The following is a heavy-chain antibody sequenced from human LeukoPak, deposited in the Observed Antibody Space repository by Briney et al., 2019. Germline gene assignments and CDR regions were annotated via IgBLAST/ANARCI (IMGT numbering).Heavy chain of an antibody. J-gene: IGHJ6*03. Sequence: ASVKLSCKASGYTFANYPINWVRQAPGQGLEYMGWINANTGNPTYAQDFTGRFVFSLDASVSTAYLQINSLKAGDTAVHFCARSGGYYYYHYMDVWGKGTTVTVSS. V-gene: IGHV7-4-1*02. CDR2: INANTGNP. D-gene: IGHD4-23*01. CDR3: ARSGGYYYYHYMDV. CDR1: GYTFANYP.